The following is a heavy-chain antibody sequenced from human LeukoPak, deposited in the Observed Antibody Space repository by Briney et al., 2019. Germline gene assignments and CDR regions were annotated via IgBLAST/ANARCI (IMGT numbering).Heavy chain of an antibody. J-gene: IGHJ4*02. CDR1: GFTFSNYG. CDR3: ARDVAVAGTPFDY. CDR2: IWYDGSKK. V-gene: IGHV3-30*19. D-gene: IGHD6-19*01. Sequence: GRSLRLSCAASGFTFSNYGMHWVRQAPGKGLEWVAVIWYDGSKKYYADSVKGRFTISRDNSKNTLYLQMNSLRAEDTAVYYCARDVAVAGTPFDYWGQGTLVTVSS.